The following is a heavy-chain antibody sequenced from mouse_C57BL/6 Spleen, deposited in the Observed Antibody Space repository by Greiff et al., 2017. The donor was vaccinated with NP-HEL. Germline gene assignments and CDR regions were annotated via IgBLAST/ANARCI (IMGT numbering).Heavy chain of an antibody. V-gene: IGHV1-61*01. Sequence: QVQLQQPGAELVRPGSSVKLSCKASGYTFTSYWMDWVKQRPGQGLEWIGNIYPSDSETHYNQKFKDKATLTVDKSSSTAYMQLSSLTSEDSAVYYCARGFPSQLEDYWGQGTTLTVSS. CDR3: ARGFPSQLEDY. J-gene: IGHJ2*01. CDR2: IYPSDSET. D-gene: IGHD2-12*01. CDR1: GYTFTSYW.